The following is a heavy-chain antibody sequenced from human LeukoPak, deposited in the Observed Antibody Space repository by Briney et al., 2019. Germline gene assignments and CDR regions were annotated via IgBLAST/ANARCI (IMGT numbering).Heavy chain of an antibody. J-gene: IGHJ4*02. Sequence: GGSLRLSCAASGFIVSGKYMSWVRQAPGKGLEWVSVIRSGGSTSYADSVKGRFTISRDNSKNTLYLQMNSLRAEDTAVYYCARVSTTGTHFDYGGQGTLVTVSS. CDR2: IRSGGST. CDR1: GFIVSGKY. D-gene: IGHD1-1*01. CDR3: ARVSTTGTHFDY. V-gene: IGHV3-53*01.